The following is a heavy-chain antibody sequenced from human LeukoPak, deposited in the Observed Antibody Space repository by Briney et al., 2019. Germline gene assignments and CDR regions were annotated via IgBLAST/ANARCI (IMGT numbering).Heavy chain of an antibody. D-gene: IGHD6-19*01. CDR3: ARVGGVAGTSYYFDY. CDR1: GYSISSGYY. Sequence: PSQTLSLTCAVSGYSISSGYYWGWIRQPPGKGLEWIGTIYHSGSTYYNQSLKSRVTISGNTSKNQFSLKLNSVTAADTAVYYCARVGGVAGTSYYFDYWGQGTLVTVSS. CDR2: IYHSGST. V-gene: IGHV4-38-2*01. J-gene: IGHJ4*02.